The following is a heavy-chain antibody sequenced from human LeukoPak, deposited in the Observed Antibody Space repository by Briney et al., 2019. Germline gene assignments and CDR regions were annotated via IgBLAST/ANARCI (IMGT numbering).Heavy chain of an antibody. J-gene: IGHJ4*02. CDR2: SSASGGTT. CDR3: AKHSEYYYDSSGTRFDY. V-gene: IGHV3-23*01. CDR1: GFTFSSYA. D-gene: IGHD3-22*01. Sequence: GGSLRLSCAASGFTFSSYAMSWVRQAPGKGPEWVSGSSASGGTTDYADPVKGRFTISRDNSKNTLYLQMNSPRAEDTAVYYCAKHSEYYYDSSGTRFDYWGQGTLVTVSS.